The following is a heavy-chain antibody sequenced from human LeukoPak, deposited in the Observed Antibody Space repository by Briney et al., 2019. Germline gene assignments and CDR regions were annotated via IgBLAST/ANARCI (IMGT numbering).Heavy chain of an antibody. D-gene: IGHD3-22*01. V-gene: IGHV4-61*02. J-gene: IGHJ4*02. CDR2: IFSSGST. Sequence: SETLSLTCTVSGGSISSDSQYWSWIRQPAGKGLEWIGRIFSSGSTNYNPSLKIRVTMSVDTSKNQFSLKLSSVTAADTAVYYCARAPDSSGYYYGPLDYWGQGTLVTVSS. CDR3: ARAPDSSGYYYGPLDY. CDR1: GGSISSDSQY.